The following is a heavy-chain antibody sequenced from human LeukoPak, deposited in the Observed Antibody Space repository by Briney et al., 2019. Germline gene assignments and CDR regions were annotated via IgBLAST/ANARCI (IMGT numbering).Heavy chain of an antibody. V-gene: IGHV3-11*01. CDR2: ISGMGHDI. D-gene: IGHD4-23*01. CDR3: STGPRSLPY. J-gene: IGHJ4*01. CDR1: GLSFSDSY. Sequence: GGSLRLSCVVSGLSFSDSYMTWIRQTPGMGLESLAYISGMGHDIYYADSVKGRFTISRDNAKNSLYLQMNSLRPEDTALYYCSTGPRSLPYWGPGTLVTVSS.